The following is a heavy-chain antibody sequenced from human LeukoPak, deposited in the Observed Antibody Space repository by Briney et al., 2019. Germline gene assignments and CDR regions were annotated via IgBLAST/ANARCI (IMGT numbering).Heavy chain of an antibody. CDR1: GFTFSSYW. Sequence: GGSLRLSCAASGFTFSSYWMHWVRQAPPKGLVWVSRINSDGGSTSYADSVKGRFTISRDNAKNTLYLQMNSLRAEDTAVYYCARVPSPQYTYYYYYYMDVWGKGTTVTVSS. CDR2: INSDGGST. D-gene: IGHD4-11*01. CDR3: ARVPSPQYTYYYYYYMDV. J-gene: IGHJ6*03. V-gene: IGHV3-74*01.